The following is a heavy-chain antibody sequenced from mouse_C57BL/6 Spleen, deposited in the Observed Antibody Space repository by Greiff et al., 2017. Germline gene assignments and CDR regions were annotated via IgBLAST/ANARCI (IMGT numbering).Heavy chain of an antibody. V-gene: IGHV3-6*01. CDR3: ARGLRGFAY. Sequence: EVKLVESGPGLVKPSQSLSLTCSVTGYSITSGYYWNWIRQFPGNKLEWMGYISYDGSNNYNPSLKNRISITRDTSKNQFFLKLNSVTTEDTATYYCARGLRGFAYWGQGTLVTVSA. J-gene: IGHJ3*01. D-gene: IGHD2-4*01. CDR1: GYSITSGYY. CDR2: ISYDGSN.